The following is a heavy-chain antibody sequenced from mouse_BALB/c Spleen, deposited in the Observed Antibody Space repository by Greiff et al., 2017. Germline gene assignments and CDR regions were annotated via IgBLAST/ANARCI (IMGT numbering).Heavy chain of an antibody. CDR3: ARGDRDYFDY. V-gene: IGHV1S137*01. CDR1: GYTFTDYA. J-gene: IGHJ2*01. D-gene: IGHD3-3*01. CDR2: ISTYYGDA. Sequence: VQLVESGAELVRPGVSVKISCKGSGYTFTDYAMHWVKQSHAKSLEWIGVISTYYGDASYNQKFKGKATMTVDKSSSTAYMELARLTSEDSAIYYCARGDRDYFDYWGQGTTLTVSS.